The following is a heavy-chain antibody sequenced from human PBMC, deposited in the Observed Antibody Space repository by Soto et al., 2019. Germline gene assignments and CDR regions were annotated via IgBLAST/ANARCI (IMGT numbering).Heavy chain of an antibody. J-gene: IGHJ4*02. Sequence: ASVKVSCKASGGTFSSYTISWVRQAPGQGLEWMGRIIPILGIANYAQKFQGRVTITADKSTSTAYMELSSLRSEDTAVYYCATEDIVVVPAAIDPLDAHGGYWGQGTLVTASS. V-gene: IGHV1-69*04. CDR2: IIPILGIA. CDR3: ATEDIVVVPAAIDPLDAHGGY. CDR1: GGTFSSYT. D-gene: IGHD2-2*02.